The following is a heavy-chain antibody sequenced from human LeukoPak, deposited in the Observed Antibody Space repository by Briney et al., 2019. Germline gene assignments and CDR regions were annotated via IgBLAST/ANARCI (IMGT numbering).Heavy chain of an antibody. D-gene: IGHD4-17*01. V-gene: IGHV3-48*01. Sequence: GGSLRLSCAASGFTFSSYSMNWVRQAPGKGLEWVSYISSSSSTIYYADSVKGRFTISRDNSKNTLYLQMTSLRAENTAVYYCAKGGGYGDYVMDYWGQGTLVTVSS. CDR1: GFTFSSYS. CDR3: AKGGGYGDYVMDY. J-gene: IGHJ4*02. CDR2: ISSSSSTI.